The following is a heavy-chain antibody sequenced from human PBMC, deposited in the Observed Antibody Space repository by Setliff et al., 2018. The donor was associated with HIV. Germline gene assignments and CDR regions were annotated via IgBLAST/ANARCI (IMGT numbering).Heavy chain of an antibody. D-gene: IGHD1-26*01. CDR2: IYYTGST. Sequence: SETLSLTCAATGVAISGSTYYWAWIRQPPGKGLEYIGNIYYTGSTHHNPSLESRVATSVDTSKNQFSLKLSSVTAADTAVYYCARIVRWELVATSTFFYYYMEVWGKGTTVTVSS. V-gene: IGHV4-39*01. J-gene: IGHJ6*03. CDR3: ARIVRWELVATSTFFYYYMEV. CDR1: GVAISGSTYY.